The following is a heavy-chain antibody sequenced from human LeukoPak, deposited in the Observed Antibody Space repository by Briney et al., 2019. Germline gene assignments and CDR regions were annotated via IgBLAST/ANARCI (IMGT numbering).Heavy chain of an antibody. Sequence: ASVKVSCKASGYTFSGYYLHWLRQAPGQGPEWMGWINPNSGGTNYAQKFQGRVTMTRDTSISTAYMELSRLRSDDTAVYYCARAGSGSYYKISNWFDPWGQGTLVTVSS. CDR3: ARAGSGSYYKISNWFDP. J-gene: IGHJ5*02. CDR2: INPNSGGT. D-gene: IGHD3-10*01. V-gene: IGHV1-2*02. CDR1: GYTFSGYY.